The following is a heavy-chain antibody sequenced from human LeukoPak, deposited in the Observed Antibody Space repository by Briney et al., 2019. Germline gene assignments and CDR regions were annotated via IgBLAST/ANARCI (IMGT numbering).Heavy chain of an antibody. Sequence: SETLSLTCAVYGGSFSGYYWSWIRQPPGKGLEWIGEINHSESTNYNPSLKSRVTISVDTSKNQFSLKLSSVTAADTAVYYCARRNYYASFDPWGQGTLVTVSS. CDR3: ARRNYYASFDP. V-gene: IGHV4-34*01. J-gene: IGHJ5*02. D-gene: IGHD3-10*01. CDR2: INHSEST. CDR1: GGSFSGYY.